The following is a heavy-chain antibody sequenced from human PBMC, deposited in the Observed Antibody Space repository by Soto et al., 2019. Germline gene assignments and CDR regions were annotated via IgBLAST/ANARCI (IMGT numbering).Heavy chain of an antibody. CDR2: ISSSGSTA. V-gene: IGHV3-48*03. D-gene: IGHD3-10*01. Sequence: GSLRLSCAASGFTFSRFELHWVRQAPGKGLEWISYISSSGSTAYYASSVEGRFTISRDNANNSVYLQMDSLRAEDTALYYCTRAAWFPYLSFYWGQGALVTVSS. CDR3: TRAAWFPYLSFY. CDR1: GFTFSRFE. J-gene: IGHJ4*02.